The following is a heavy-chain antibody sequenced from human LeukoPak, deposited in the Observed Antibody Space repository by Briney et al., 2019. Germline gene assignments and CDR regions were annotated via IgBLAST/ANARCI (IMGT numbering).Heavy chain of an antibody. J-gene: IGHJ4*02. CDR1: GGTFSSYA. D-gene: IGHD1-26*01. V-gene: IGHV1-69*05. CDR3: AKDRRVVGAHLDY. Sequence: SVKVSCKASGGTFSSYAISWVRQAPGQGLEWMGGIIPIFGTANYAQKFQGRVTITTDESTSTAYMELSSLRAEDTAVYYCAKDRRVVGAHLDYWGQGTLVTVSS. CDR2: IIPIFGTA.